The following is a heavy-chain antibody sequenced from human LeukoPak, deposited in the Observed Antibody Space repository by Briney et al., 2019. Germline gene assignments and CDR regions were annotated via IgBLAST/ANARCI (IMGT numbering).Heavy chain of an antibody. CDR3: AKDLVAAKYYFDY. J-gene: IGHJ4*02. CDR1: GFTFSSYS. CDR2: ISSSSSYI. Sequence: NSGGSLRLSCAASGFTFSSYSMNWVRQAPGKGLEWVSSISSSSSYIYYADSVKGRFTISRDNAKNSLYLQMNSLRAEDTAVYYCAKDLVAAKYYFDYWGQGTLVTVSS. V-gene: IGHV3-21*04. D-gene: IGHD2-15*01.